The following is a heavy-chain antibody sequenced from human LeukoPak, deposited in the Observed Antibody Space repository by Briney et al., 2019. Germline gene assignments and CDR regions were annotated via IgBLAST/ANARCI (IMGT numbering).Heavy chain of an antibody. CDR1: GGSISSSSYS. V-gene: IGHV4-39*07. CDR3: ARDGVLYSSSWPNWFDP. CDR2: VYYSGST. J-gene: IGHJ5*02. Sequence: SETLSLTCTVSGGSISSSSYSWGWIRQPPGKGLEWIGSVYYSGSTYYNPSLKSRVTISVDTSKNQFSLKLSSVTAADTAVYYCARDGVLYSSSWPNWFDPWGQGTLVTVSS. D-gene: IGHD6-13*01.